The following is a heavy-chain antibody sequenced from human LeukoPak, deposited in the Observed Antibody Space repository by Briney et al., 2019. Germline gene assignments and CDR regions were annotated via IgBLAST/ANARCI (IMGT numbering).Heavy chain of an antibody. Sequence: SETLSLTCTVSGGSISNYYWSWIRQPAGKGLEWIGYIYTSGSTNYNPSLKSRVTISVDTSRNHFSLKLSSVTAADTAVYYCARGRAGWQLPLDYWGQGTLVTVSS. CDR1: GGSISNYY. CDR2: IYTSGST. D-gene: IGHD2-15*01. V-gene: IGHV4-4*09. J-gene: IGHJ4*02. CDR3: ARGRAGWQLPLDY.